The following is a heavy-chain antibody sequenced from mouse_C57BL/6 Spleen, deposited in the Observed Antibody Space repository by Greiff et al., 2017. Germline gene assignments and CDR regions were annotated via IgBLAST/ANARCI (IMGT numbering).Heavy chain of an antibody. CDR3: ARDYYYGSSFYWYFDV. J-gene: IGHJ1*03. V-gene: IGHV1-81*01. CDR2: IYPRSGNN. CDR1: GYTFTSYG. Sequence: VQLVESGAELARPGASVKLSCKASGYTFTSYGISWVKQRTGQGLEWIGEIYPRSGNNYYNEKFKGKATLTADKSSSTAYMELRSLTSEDSAVYFCARDYYYGSSFYWYFDVWGTGTTVTVSS. D-gene: IGHD1-1*01.